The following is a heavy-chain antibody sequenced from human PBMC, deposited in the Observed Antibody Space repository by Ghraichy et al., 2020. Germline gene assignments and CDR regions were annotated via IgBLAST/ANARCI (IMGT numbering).Heavy chain of an antibody. CDR2: IKEDGSKM. J-gene: IGHJ4*02. CDR3: AKVQDTGWSFAD. D-gene: IGHD1-26*01. Sequence: GGSLRLSCAASGFTFTSYWMYWVRQAPGKGPEWVTNIKEDGSKMYYVDSVKGRFTVSRDNAKKTLYLQMNSLRVEDTAVYYCAKVQDTGWSFADWGQGTLVTVSS. V-gene: IGHV3-7*01. CDR1: GFTFTSYW.